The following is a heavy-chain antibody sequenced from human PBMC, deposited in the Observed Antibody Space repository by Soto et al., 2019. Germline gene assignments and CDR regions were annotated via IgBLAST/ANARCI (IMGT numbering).Heavy chain of an antibody. J-gene: IGHJ5*02. CDR3: ARGSRITMIVVASEWFDP. CDR2: INPSGGST. Sequence: GASVKVSCKASGYTFTSYYMHWVRQAPGQGLEWMGIINPSGGSTSYAQRFQGRVTMTRDTSTSTVYMELSSLRSEDTAVYYCARGSRITMIVVASEWFDPWGQGTLVTVSS. CDR1: GYTFTSYY. D-gene: IGHD3-22*01. V-gene: IGHV1-46*01.